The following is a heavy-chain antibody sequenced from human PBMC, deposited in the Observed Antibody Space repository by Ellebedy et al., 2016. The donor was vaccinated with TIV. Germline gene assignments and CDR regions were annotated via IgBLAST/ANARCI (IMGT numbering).Heavy chain of an antibody. J-gene: IGHJ5*02. Sequence: AASVKVSCKASGGTFSSYAISWVRQAPGQGLEWMGRIIPILGIANYAQKFQGRVTITADKSTSTAYMELSSLRSEDTAVYYCARDLEPGGNWFDPWGQGTLVTVSS. D-gene: IGHD1-1*01. CDR3: ARDLEPGGNWFDP. V-gene: IGHV1-69*04. CDR2: IIPILGIA. CDR1: GGTFSSYA.